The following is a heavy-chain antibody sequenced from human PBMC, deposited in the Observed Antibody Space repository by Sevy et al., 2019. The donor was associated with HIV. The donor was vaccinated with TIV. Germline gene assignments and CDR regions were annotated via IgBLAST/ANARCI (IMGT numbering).Heavy chain of an antibody. CDR1: GGSISRDDYY. CDR3: AEAGYGDYVRWFDP. V-gene: IGHV4-30-4*01. Sequence: SETLSLTCTVSGGSISRDDYYWNWIRQPPGKGLEWIGSIYYSGKTDYNPSLKSRVTISVDTSKKQFSLRLSSVTAADTAVYYCAEAGYGDYVRWFDPWGQGTLVIVSS. D-gene: IGHD4-17*01. CDR2: IYYSGKT. J-gene: IGHJ5*02.